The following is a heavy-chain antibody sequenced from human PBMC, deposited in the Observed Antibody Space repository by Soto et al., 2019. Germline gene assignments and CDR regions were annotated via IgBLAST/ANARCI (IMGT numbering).Heavy chain of an antibody. V-gene: IGHV4-59*01. J-gene: IGHJ4*02. CDR1: GGSITNYY. D-gene: IGHD5-18*01. Sequence: SETLSLTCTVSGGSITNYYWSWIRRPPGKGLEWIGYIYSSGSTNYNPSLKSRVTISADTSKNQVSLKLTSVTAADTAVYYCARDHPHSYGIYYFDYWGQGTLVTVSS. CDR2: IYSSGST. CDR3: ARDHPHSYGIYYFDY.